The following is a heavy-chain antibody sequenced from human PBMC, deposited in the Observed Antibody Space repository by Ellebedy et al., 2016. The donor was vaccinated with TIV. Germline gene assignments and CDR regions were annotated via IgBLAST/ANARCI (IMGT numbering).Heavy chain of an antibody. CDR2: IVGSGA. D-gene: IGHD2-21*02. CDR1: GFTFSSYT. V-gene: IGHV3-23*01. Sequence: PGGSLRLSCAASGFTFSSYTMSWVRQAPGKGLEWVSGIVGSGAEKYADPVKCRFTLSRDNSKRTVDLQMRSVRAEDTAVYFCAKDRTSGDGYWVFDSWGQGTMVSVSS. J-gene: IGHJ4*02. CDR3: AKDRTSGDGYWVFDS.